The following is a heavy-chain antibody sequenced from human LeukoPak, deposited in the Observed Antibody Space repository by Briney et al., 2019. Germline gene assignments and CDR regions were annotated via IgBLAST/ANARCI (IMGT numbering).Heavy chain of an antibody. D-gene: IGHD2-15*01. Sequence: SETLSLTCTVSGGSISSYYWSWTRLPPGKGLEWIGYIYYSGSTNYNPSLKSRVTISVDTSKNQFSLKLSSVTAADAAVYYCARGIVVVVAATHYYYYYMDVWGKGTTVTVFS. V-gene: IGHV4-59*01. CDR1: GGSISSYY. CDR3: ARGIVVVVAATHYYYYYMDV. J-gene: IGHJ6*03. CDR2: IYYSGST.